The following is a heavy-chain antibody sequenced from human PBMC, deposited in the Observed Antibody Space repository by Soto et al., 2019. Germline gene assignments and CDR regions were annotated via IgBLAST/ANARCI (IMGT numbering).Heavy chain of an antibody. J-gene: IGHJ3*01. D-gene: IGHD1-20*01. CDR2: VNGDGSST. CDR3: ARDNLNTV. V-gene: IGHV3-74*01. Sequence: GGSLRLSCAASGFTFSNYWMHWVRQVPGKGLVWVSRVNGDGSSTFYADSVKGRFTISRDNAENTVFLQMNGLRAEDTAVYYCARDNLNTVSGQGTMVTVSS. CDR1: GFTFSNYW.